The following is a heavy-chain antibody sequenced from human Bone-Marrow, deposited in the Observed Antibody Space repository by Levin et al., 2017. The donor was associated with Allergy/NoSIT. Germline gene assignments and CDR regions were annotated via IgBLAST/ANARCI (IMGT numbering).Heavy chain of an antibody. V-gene: IGHV3-23*01. Sequence: PGGSLRLSCAASGFTFSDYAITWVRQAPGKGLAWVSAITASGHKTYYSNSAEGRFSVSRDNAGKTVYLQMNSLTGDDTAVSYCAREKGGTRGWYTVDYWGQGALVIVSP. CDR3: AREKGGTRGWYTVDY. D-gene: IGHD6-19*01. J-gene: IGHJ4*02. CDR2: ITASGHKT. CDR1: GFTFSDYA.